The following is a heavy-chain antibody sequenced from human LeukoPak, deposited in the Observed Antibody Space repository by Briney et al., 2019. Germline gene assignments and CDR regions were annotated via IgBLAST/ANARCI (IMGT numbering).Heavy chain of an antibody. Sequence: GGSLRFSCAASGFTVSSNYMSWVRQAPGKGLEWVSVIYSGGSTYYADSVKGRFTISRDNSKNTLYLQMNSLRAEDTAVYYCARDLAYYKYWGQGTLVTVSS. CDR1: GFTVSSNY. V-gene: IGHV3-66*01. J-gene: IGHJ4*02. D-gene: IGHD3-10*01. CDR3: ARDLAYYKY. CDR2: IYSGGST.